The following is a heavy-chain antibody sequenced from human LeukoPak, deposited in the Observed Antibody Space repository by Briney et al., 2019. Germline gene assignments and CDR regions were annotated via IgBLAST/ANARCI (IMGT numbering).Heavy chain of an antibody. CDR1: GYTFTGYY. D-gene: IGHD4-23*01. CDR2: INPNSGGT. CDR3: ARCRAPGRAYVGFDY. J-gene: IGHJ4*02. V-gene: IGHV1-2*02. Sequence: ASLKVSCKASGYTFTGYYMHWVRQAPGQGLEWMGWINPNSGGTSYAQKFQGRVTMTRDTSISTVYMELSRLRSDDTAVYYCARCRAPGRAYVGFDYWGQGTLVTVSS.